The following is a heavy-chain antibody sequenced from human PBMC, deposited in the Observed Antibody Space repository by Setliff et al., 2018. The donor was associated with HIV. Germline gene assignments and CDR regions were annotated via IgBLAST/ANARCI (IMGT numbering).Heavy chain of an antibody. Sequence: SVKVSCKASGGAFSSYALSWVRQAPGQGLEWMGGLIPILGIAQYAQKFHGRVTISADTSTTTAYLEVSSLRSEDTAVYYCAKGYYHDSRGYPTGPAFDIWGQGTMVTVSS. CDR3: AKGYYHDSRGYPTGPAFDI. J-gene: IGHJ3*02. CDR1: GGAFSSYA. V-gene: IGHV1-69*10. D-gene: IGHD3-22*01. CDR2: LIPILGIA.